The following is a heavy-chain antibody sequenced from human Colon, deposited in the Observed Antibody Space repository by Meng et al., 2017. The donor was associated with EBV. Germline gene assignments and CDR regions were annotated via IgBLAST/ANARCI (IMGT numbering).Heavy chain of an antibody. CDR2: VSHPGSA. J-gene: IGHJ4*02. D-gene: IGHD3-9*01. CDR3: ARVPTTGYKGH. Sequence: QVTLQQLGAGLLRPSETLSLTCTVNGGSFSGYVWSWVRQPPGKGMEWIGEVSHPGSANYNPSLKSRVTISVDASEKQFSLRLTSVTAADSAVYYCARVPTTGYKGHWGQGTLVTVSS. V-gene: IGHV4-34*01. CDR1: GGSFSGYV.